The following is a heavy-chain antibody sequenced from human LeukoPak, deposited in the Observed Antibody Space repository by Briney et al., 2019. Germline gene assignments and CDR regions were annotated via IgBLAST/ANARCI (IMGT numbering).Heavy chain of an antibody. J-gene: IGHJ5*02. CDR3: ARVKIGELFFGGFAP. V-gene: IGHV1-8*01. CDR1: GYTFTSYD. Sequence: ASVKVSCKASGYTFTSYDINWVRQATGQGLEWMGWMNPNSGNTGYAQKFQGRVTMTRNTSISTAHMELSSLRSEDTAVYYCARVKIGELFFGGFAPWGQGTLVTVSS. D-gene: IGHD3-10*01. CDR2: MNPNSGNT.